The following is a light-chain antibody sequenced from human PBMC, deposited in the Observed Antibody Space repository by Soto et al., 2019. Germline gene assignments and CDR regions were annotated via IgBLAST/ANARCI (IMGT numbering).Light chain of an antibody. V-gene: IGLV2-14*01. CDR1: SSDVGGYNY. J-gene: IGLJ1*01. CDR2: EVS. Sequence: QSALTQPASVSGSPGQSITISFTGTSSDVGGYNYVSWYQQHPGKAPKLIIYEVSNRPSGVSNRFAGSKSGNTASLTISGLQAEDEADYYCNSSTSKSTGVFGTGTKLTVL. CDR3: NSSTSKSTGV.